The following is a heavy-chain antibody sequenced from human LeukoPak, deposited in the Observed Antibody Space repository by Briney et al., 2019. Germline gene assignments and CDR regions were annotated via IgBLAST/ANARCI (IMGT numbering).Heavy chain of an antibody. CDR1: GGSISSGGYS. J-gene: IGHJ3*02. V-gene: IGHV4-30-2*01. D-gene: IGHD3-22*01. CDR2: IYHSGST. Sequence: SQTLSLTRAVSGGSISSGGYSWSWIRQPPGKGLEWIGYIYHSGSTYYNPSLKSRVTISVDRSKNQFSLKLSSVTAADTAVYYCARGGYYDSSGYTRDDAFDIWGQGTMVTVSS. CDR3: ARGGYYDSSGYTRDDAFDI.